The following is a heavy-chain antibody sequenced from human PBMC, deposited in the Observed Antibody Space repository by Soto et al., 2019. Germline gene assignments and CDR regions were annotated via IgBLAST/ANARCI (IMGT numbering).Heavy chain of an antibody. D-gene: IGHD2-2*03. J-gene: IGHJ5*02. Sequence: GGSLRLSCSASGFTFSSYAMHWVRQAPGKGLEYVSAISSNGGSTYYADSVKGRFTISRDNSKNTLYLQMSSLRAEDTAVYYCVKDGYCSSTSCYDWNWFDPWGQGTLVTVSS. CDR1: GFTFSSYA. V-gene: IGHV3-64D*08. CDR2: ISSNGGST. CDR3: VKDGYCSSTSCYDWNWFDP.